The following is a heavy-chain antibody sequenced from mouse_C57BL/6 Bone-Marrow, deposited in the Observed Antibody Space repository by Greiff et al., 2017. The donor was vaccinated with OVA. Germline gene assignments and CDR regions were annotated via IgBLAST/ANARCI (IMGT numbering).Heavy chain of an antibody. J-gene: IGHJ3*01. V-gene: IGHV1-64*01. CDR2: IHPNSGST. CDR3: ARLSGSWFAY. CDR1: GYTFTSYW. Sequence: QVQLQQPGAELVKPGASVKLSCKASGYTFTSYWMHWVKQRPGQGLEWIGMIHPNSGSTNYNEKFKSKATLTVDKSSSTAYMQRSSLTSEDSAVYYCARLSGSWFAYWGQGTLVTVSA.